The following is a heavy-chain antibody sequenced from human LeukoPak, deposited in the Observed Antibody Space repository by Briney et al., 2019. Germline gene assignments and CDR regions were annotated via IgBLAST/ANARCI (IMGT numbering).Heavy chain of an antibody. CDR1: GYTFTGYY. J-gene: IGHJ4*02. D-gene: IGHD3-10*01. CDR2: INPNSGGT. Sequence: ASVKVPCKASGYTFTGYYMHWVRQAPGQGLEWMGWINPNSGGTNYAQKFQGRVTMTRDTSISTAYMELSRLRSDDTAVYYCARDGGSGSYALFGYWGQGTLVTVSS. V-gene: IGHV1-2*02. CDR3: ARDGGSGSYALFGY.